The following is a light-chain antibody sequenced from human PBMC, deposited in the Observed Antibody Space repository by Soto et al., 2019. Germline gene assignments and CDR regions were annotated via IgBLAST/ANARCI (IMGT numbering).Light chain of an antibody. Sequence: QSALTQTASVSGSPGQSITISCTGTSSDVGGYNFVSWYQQHPGKAPKLIISDVSIRPSGVSDRFSGSKSGNTASLTISGLQAEDEADYYCSSYTTSSTQVFGTGTKLTVL. CDR2: DVS. J-gene: IGLJ1*01. CDR3: SSYTTSSTQV. V-gene: IGLV2-14*03. CDR1: SSDVGGYNF.